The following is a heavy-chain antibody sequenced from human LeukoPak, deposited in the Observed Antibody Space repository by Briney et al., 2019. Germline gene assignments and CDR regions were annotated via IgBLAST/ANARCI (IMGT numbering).Heavy chain of an antibody. J-gene: IGHJ4*02. CDR2: IYYSGST. CDR1: GGSLSSFY. Sequence: PSETLSLTCTVSGGSLSSFYWSWIRQPPGKGLEWIGYIYYSGSTNYNPSLESRVTISVDTSKNQFSLKLSSVTAADTAVYHCASTILEYYYDSNGRYDFDYWGQGTLVTVSS. D-gene: IGHD3-22*01. V-gene: IGHV4-59*01. CDR3: ASTILEYYYDSNGRYDFDY.